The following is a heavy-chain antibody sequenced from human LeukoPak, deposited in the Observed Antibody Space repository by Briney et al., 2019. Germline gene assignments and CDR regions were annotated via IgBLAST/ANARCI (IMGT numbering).Heavy chain of an antibody. CDR2: IYYSGRT. Sequence: PSETLSLTCSVSSGSISSYYWSWIRQPPGKGLEWIGYIYYSGRTSYNPSLKSRVTISVDTSKNHFSLTLRSVTAADTAVYYCARISSSNWYNERGAFDVWGQGTMVTVSS. D-gene: IGHD6-13*01. J-gene: IGHJ3*01. CDR1: SGSISSYY. CDR3: ARISSSNWYNERGAFDV. V-gene: IGHV4-59*01.